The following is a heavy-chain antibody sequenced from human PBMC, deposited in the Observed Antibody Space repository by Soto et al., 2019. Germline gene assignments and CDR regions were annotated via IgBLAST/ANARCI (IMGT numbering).Heavy chain of an antibody. CDR1: GFTFRSYA. CDR2: ISGSGGST. J-gene: IGHJ6*02. V-gene: IGHV3-23*01. Sequence: PGGSLRLSCAASGFTFRSYAMSWVRQAPGKGLEWVSAISGSGGSTYYADSVKGRFTISRDNSKNTLYLQMNSLRAEDTAVYYCAKDRIVLMVYYGMDVWGQGTTVTVSS. D-gene: IGHD2-8*01. CDR3: AKDRIVLMVYYGMDV.